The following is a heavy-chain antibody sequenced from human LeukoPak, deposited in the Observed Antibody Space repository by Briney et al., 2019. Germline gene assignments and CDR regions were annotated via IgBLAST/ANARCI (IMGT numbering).Heavy chain of an antibody. D-gene: IGHD3-16*01. CDR3: ARGTRMIGP. CDR1: GFSFSDYY. V-gene: IGHV3-11*01. Sequence: PGGSLRLSCAASGFSFSDYYMSWIRQAPGKGLEWISYISDSGGTTYYADSVKGRFAISRDNAKNSLYLQMNSLRAEDTAVYYCARGTRMIGPWGQGTLVTVSS. CDR2: ISDSGGTT. J-gene: IGHJ5*02.